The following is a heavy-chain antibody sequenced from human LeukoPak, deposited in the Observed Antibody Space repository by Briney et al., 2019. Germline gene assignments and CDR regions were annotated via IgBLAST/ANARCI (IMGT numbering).Heavy chain of an antibody. D-gene: IGHD1-26*01. CDR1: GYTFTGYY. V-gene: IGHV1-2*02. CDR3: ARDFKPSGSYPFDY. Sequence: ASVKVSCKASGYTFTGYYMHWVRQAPGQGLEWMGWINPNSGGTNYAQKLQGRVTMTTDTSTSTAYMELRSLRSDDTAVYYCARDFKPSGSYPFDYWGQGTLVTVSS. CDR2: INPNSGGT. J-gene: IGHJ4*02.